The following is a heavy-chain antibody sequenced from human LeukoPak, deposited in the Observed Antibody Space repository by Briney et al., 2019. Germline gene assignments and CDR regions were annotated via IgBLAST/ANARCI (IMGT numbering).Heavy chain of an antibody. CDR3: ARAVGTTSALFDF. CDR2: IYHSGST. Sequence: PSETLSLTCIVSGYSIGSGFYWGWIRPPPGKGLEWIGIIYHSGSTYYNPSLKSRVTISVDTSKNQFSLKLSSVTAADTAVYYCARAVGTTSALFDFWGQGTLVTVSS. J-gene: IGHJ4*02. V-gene: IGHV4-38-2*02. CDR1: GYSIGSGFY. D-gene: IGHD2-21*02.